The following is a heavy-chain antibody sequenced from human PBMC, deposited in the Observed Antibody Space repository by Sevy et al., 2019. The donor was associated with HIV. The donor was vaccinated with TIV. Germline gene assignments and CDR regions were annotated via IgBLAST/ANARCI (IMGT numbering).Heavy chain of an antibody. CDR1: GFIFRDRY. J-gene: IGHJ6*02. CDR3: AGDFMPVASAGTGALGV. V-gene: IGHV3-11*05. Sequence: GGSLRLSCVASGFIFRDRYMSWIRQAPGKGLEWVSFISSRSSEINYADSVKGRFTVSRDNAKNSLYLQMNRLRAEDTAVYYCAGDFMPVASAGTGALGVWGQGTAVTVSS. CDR2: ISSRSSEI. D-gene: IGHD6-13*01.